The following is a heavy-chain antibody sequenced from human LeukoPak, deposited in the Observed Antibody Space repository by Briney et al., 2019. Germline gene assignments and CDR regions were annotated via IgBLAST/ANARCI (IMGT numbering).Heavy chain of an antibody. J-gene: IGHJ4*02. D-gene: IGHD1-1*01. CDR2: IKQDGSEK. CDR3: ARPTSPLWTRPFDY. V-gene: IGHV3-7*01. CDR1: GFTSSNYW. Sequence: GRSLRLSCAASGFTSSNYWMSWVRHAPGKGLGWVANIKQDGSEKYYVDSVKGRFPISRDNAKNSLYLQMNSLRAEDTAVYYCARPTSPLWTRPFDYWGQGTPVTVCS.